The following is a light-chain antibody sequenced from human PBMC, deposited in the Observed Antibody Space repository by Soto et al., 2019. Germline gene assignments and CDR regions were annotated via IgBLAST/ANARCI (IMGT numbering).Light chain of an antibody. CDR2: KAS. CDR1: QTISSV. J-gene: IGKJ5*01. V-gene: IGKV1-5*03. CDR3: QQYNSYPLT. Sequence: DIQMTQSPSTLSASVGDRVTITCRASQTISSVLAWYQQKPGRAPTLLIYKASTLESGVPSRFSGSGSGTEFTITISSLQPDDFATYYCQQYNSYPLTFGQGTRLEIK.